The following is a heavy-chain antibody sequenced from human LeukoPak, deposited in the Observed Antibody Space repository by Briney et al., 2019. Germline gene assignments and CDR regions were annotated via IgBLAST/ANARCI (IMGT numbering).Heavy chain of an antibody. V-gene: IGHV3-21*01. J-gene: IGHJ6*04. CDR1: GFTFSSYS. CDR3: GRPPGERFFDWLKGAPLSGRDV. Sequence: GGSLRLSCAASGFTFSSYSMNWVRQAPGKGLEWVSSISSSSSYIYYADSVKGRFTISRDNAKNSLYLQMNSLRAEDTAVYYCGRPPGERFFDWLKGAPLSGRDVWAKG. D-gene: IGHD3-9*01. CDR2: ISSSSSYI.